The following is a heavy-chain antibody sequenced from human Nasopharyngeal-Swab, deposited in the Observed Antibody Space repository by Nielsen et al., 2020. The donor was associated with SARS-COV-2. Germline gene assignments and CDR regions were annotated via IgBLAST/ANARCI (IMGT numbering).Heavy chain of an antibody. J-gene: IGHJ4*02. CDR3: ARGCSSTTCYVSG. CDR2: ISSSSSYI. V-gene: IGHV3-21*01. CDR1: GFTFSSYS. Sequence: GESLKISCAASGFTFSSYSMNWVRQAPGKGLEWVSSISSSSSYIYYADSVKGRFTISRDNAKNSLYLQMSSLRAEDTAVYYCARGCSSTTCYVSGWGQGTLVTVSS. D-gene: IGHD2/OR15-2a*01.